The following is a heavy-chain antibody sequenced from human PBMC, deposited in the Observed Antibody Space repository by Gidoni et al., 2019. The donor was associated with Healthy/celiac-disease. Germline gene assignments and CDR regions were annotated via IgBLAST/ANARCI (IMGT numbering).Heavy chain of an antibody. J-gene: IGHJ6*02. Sequence: EVQLVESGGGLVQPGGSLRLSCAASGFTFSSYSMNWVRQAPGKGLEWVSYISSSSSTIYYADSVKGRFTISRDNAKNSLYLQMNSLRDEDTAVYYCARIALTKYCSGGSCYVGDYYGMDVWGQGTTVTVSS. CDR1: GFTFSSYS. D-gene: IGHD2-15*01. CDR2: ISSSSSTI. CDR3: ARIALTKYCSGGSCYVGDYYGMDV. V-gene: IGHV3-48*02.